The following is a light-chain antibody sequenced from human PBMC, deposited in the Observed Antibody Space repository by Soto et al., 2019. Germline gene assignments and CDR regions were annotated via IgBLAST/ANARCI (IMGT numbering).Light chain of an antibody. V-gene: IGKV1-12*01. CDR2: AAS. J-gene: IGKJ1*01. CDR3: QQTNSFPRT. CDR1: QDIDTW. Sequence: DIQMTQSPSSVSASVGDRIPITCRASQDIDTWLAWYQQKPGKAPTLLIYAASSLQSGVPSRFSGSGSGTDFTLTISGLQPEDSASYYCQQTNSFPRTFGQGTKVEIK.